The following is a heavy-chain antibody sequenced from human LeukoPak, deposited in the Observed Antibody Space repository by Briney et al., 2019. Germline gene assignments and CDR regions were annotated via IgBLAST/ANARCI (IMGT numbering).Heavy chain of an antibody. V-gene: IGHV3-15*01. CDR3: TRGRATYYYYYMDV. Sequence: GGSLRLSCAASGFTFSNAWMSWVRQAPGKGLEWVGRIKSKTDGGTTDYAAPVKGRFTISRDDSKNTLYLQMNSLKTEDTAVYYCTRGRATYYYYYMDVWGKGTTVTVSS. D-gene: IGHD5-12*01. J-gene: IGHJ6*03. CDR2: IKSKTDGGTT. CDR1: GFTFSNAW.